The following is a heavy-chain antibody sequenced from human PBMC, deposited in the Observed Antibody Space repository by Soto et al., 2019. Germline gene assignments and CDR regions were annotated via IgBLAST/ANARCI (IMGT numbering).Heavy chain of an antibody. CDR2: ISGSGGTT. J-gene: IGHJ4*02. Sequence: PGVSLRLSCTASGFNFSNHAMSWVRQAPGKGLEWVSVISGSGGTTYYADSVKGRFTISRDNSKNTLYLQMNSLRAEDTAIYYCAKDLGIITFMYYFGSSGRAPLVTVSS. D-gene: IGHD3-16*01. CDR3: AKDLGIITFMYYFGS. V-gene: IGHV3-23*01. CDR1: GFNFSNHA.